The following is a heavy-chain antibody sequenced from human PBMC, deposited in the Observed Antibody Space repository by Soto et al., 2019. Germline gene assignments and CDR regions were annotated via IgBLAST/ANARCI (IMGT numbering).Heavy chain of an antibody. J-gene: IGHJ4*02. CDR1: GGSISSYY. D-gene: IGHD4-17*01. V-gene: IGHV4-59*08. Sequence: QVQLQESGPGLVKPSETLSLTCTVSGGSISSYYWSWIRQPPGKGLEWIGYIYYSGNTNYNPSLKSPVTIAVDTSKNQFSLKLSSVTAADPAVYYCARRYGHCFDFWGQGTLVTVSS. CDR3: ARRYGHCFDF. CDR2: IYYSGNT.